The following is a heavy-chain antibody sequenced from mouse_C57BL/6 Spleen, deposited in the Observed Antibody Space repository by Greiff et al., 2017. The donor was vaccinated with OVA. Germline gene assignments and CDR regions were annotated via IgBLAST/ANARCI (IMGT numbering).Heavy chain of an antibody. CDR3: ANPPYYYGSSYEYFDV. CDR1: GFNIKNTY. CDR2: IDPANGNT. Sequence: VQLQQSVAELVRPGASVKLSCKASGFNIKNTYMPWVKQSPEQGLEWIGGIDPANGNTKYAPKFQGKATITADTSSNTAYLQLSSLTSEDTAIYYCANPPYYYGSSYEYFDVWGTGTTVTVSS. J-gene: IGHJ1*03. V-gene: IGHV14-3*01. D-gene: IGHD1-1*01.